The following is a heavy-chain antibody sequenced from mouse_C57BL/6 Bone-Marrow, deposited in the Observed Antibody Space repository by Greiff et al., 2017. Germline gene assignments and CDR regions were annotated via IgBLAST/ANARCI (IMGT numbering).Heavy chain of an antibody. J-gene: IGHJ1*03. D-gene: IGHD1-1*01. V-gene: IGHV1-72*01. CDR1: GYTFTGYW. CDR3: AMAVTTGVARRYFDV. Sequence: QVQLQQPGAELVKPGASVKLSCKASGYTFTGYWMHWVKQRPGRGLEWIGRIDPNSGGTKYNEKFKSKATLTVDKPSSTAYMQLSSLTSEDSAVYYGAMAVTTGVARRYFDVWGTGTTVTVSS. CDR2: IDPNSGGT.